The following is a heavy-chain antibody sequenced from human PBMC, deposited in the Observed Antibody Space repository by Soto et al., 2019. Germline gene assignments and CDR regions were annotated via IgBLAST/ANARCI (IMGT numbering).Heavy chain of an antibody. J-gene: IGHJ4*02. Sequence: GASVKVSCKASGYTFTSYAIHWVRQAPGQRLEWMGWINAGNGNTKYSQKFQGRVTITRDTSASTAYMELSSLRSEDTAVYYCARIRSGVQFDYWGQGTLVTVSS. CDR2: INAGNGNT. V-gene: IGHV1-3*01. CDR1: GYTFTSYA. D-gene: IGHD3-10*01. CDR3: ARIRSGVQFDY.